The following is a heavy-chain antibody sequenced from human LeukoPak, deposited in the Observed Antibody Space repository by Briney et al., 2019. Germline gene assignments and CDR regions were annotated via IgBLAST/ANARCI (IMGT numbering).Heavy chain of an antibody. Sequence: GGSLRLSCAVSGFTVSSNYMSWVRQAPGKGLEWVSDIYSGGGTYYADFVKGRFTISRDNSKNTVYLQMNSLRVEDTAVYYCARSRGTFFPHDYWGQGTLVTVSS. CDR2: IYSGGGT. CDR1: GFTVSSNY. D-gene: IGHD3-10*01. CDR3: ARSRGTFFPHDY. V-gene: IGHV3-66*01. J-gene: IGHJ4*02.